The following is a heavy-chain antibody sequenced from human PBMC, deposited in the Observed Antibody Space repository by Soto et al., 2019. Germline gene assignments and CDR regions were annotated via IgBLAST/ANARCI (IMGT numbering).Heavy chain of an antibody. V-gene: IGHV1-69*01. CDR2: IIPIFGTP. CDR3: AREYRSSSGRFDN. J-gene: IGHJ4*02. Sequence: QVQLVQSGAEVKKPGSSVKVSCKASGGSFSSYAISWVRQAPGQGLEWMGGIIPIFGTPSYAQKFQGRVQDNAGESTSTAYMELSSLRSEDTAVYYCAREYRSSSGRFDNWGQGTLVTVSS. CDR1: GGSFSSYA. D-gene: IGHD6-6*01.